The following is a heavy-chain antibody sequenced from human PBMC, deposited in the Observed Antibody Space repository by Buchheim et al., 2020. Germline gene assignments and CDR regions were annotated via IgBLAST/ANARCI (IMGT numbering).Heavy chain of an antibody. CDR2: LFHRGNT. V-gene: IGHV4-4*02. D-gene: IGHD1-14*01. J-gene: IGHJ4*02. CDR3: TRLNRRGGIDPLS. CDR1: GDSIVSSNW. Sequence: QVQLQQWGAGLLKPSETLSLTCVVSGDSIVSSNWWTWVRQSPGKGLEWIGELFHRGNTNYNPSLKSRVSMSVDTSKNQFSLNLSSVTAADTAVYFCTRLNRRGGIDPLSWGQGT.